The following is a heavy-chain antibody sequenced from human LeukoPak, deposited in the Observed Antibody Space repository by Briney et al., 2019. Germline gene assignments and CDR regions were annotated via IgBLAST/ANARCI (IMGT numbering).Heavy chain of an antibody. J-gene: IGHJ4*02. V-gene: IGHV3-49*04. Sequence: GGSLRLSCTASGFTFGDYAMSWVRQAPGKGLEWVGFIRSKAYGGTTEYAASVKGRFTISRDDSKSIAYLQMNSLKTEDTAVYYYTRVASPVVPAAGGYYFDYWGQGTLVTVSS. D-gene: IGHD2-2*01. CDR3: TRVASPVVPAAGGYYFDY. CDR1: GFTFGDYA. CDR2: IRSKAYGGTT.